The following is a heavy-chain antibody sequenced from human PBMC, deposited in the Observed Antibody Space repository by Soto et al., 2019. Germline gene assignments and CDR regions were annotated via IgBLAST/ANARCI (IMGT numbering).Heavy chain of an antibody. Sequence: ASVKVSCKASGYTFTSYGISWVRQAPGQGLEWMGWISAYNGNTNYAQKLQGRVTMTTDTSTSTAYMELRSLRSGDTAVYYCARLIVRTDMVSMVRGVIVSFDYWGQGTLVTVSS. D-gene: IGHD3-10*01. CDR3: ARLIVRTDMVSMVRGVIVSFDY. CDR1: GYTFTSYG. CDR2: ISAYNGNT. J-gene: IGHJ4*02. V-gene: IGHV1-18*04.